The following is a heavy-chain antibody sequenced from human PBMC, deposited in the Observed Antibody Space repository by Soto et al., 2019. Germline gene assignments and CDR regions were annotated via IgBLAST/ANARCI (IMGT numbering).Heavy chain of an antibody. V-gene: IGHV3-30*03. Sequence: QVQLVESGGGVVQPGRSLRLSCAASGFTFSSYGMHWVRQAPGKGLEWVAVISYDGSNKYYADSVKGRFTISRDNSKNTLYLQINSLGAEDTAVYYFCRAPDYGGQAPLVTVSS. CDR1: GFTFSSYG. J-gene: IGHJ4*02. CDR2: ISYDGSNK. CDR3: CRAPDY.